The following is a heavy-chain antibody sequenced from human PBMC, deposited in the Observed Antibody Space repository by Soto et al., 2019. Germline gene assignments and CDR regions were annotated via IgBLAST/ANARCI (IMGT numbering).Heavy chain of an antibody. D-gene: IGHD6-13*01. V-gene: IGHV4-31*03. CDR3: ARVNSSSWNNWFDP. CDR1: GGSISSGGYY. Sequence: SETLSLTCTVSGGSISSGGYYWSWIRQHPGKGLEWIGYIYYSGSTYYNPSLKSRVTISVDTSKNQFSLKLSSVTAADTAVYYCARVNSSSWNNWFDPWGQGTLVTVSS. J-gene: IGHJ5*02. CDR2: IYYSGST.